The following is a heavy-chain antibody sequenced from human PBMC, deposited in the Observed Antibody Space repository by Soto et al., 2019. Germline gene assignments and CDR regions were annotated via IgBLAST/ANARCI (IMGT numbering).Heavy chain of an antibody. Sequence: QVQLVQSGAEVKKPGSSVKVSCKASGGTFSSYAISWVRQAPGQGLEWMGGIIPLFGTANYAQKFHSRVSIPADESTSTAYMDLGSLSSEYTAVYYSARVVGYGDPDAFDIWGQGTMVTVSS. CDR3: ARVVGYGDPDAFDI. J-gene: IGHJ3*02. CDR1: GGTFSSYA. V-gene: IGHV1-69*01. CDR2: IIPLFGTA. D-gene: IGHD4-17*01.